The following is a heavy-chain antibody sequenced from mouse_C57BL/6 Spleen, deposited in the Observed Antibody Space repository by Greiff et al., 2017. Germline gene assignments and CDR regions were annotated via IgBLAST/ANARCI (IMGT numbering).Heavy chain of an antibody. D-gene: IGHD1-1*01. CDR2: IQPNSGST. CDR3: ARDGSSPYWYFDV. CDR1: GYTFTSYW. V-gene: IGHV1-64*01. J-gene: IGHJ1*03. Sequence: QVQLQQPGAELVKPGASVKLSCKASGYTFTSYWMHWVKQRPGQGLEWIGMIQPNSGSTNYNEKFKSKATLTVDKSSSTAYMQLSSLTSEDSAVYYCARDGSSPYWYFDVWGTGTTVTVSS.